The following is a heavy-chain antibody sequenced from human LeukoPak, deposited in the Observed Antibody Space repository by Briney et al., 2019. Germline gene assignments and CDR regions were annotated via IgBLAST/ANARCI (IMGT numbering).Heavy chain of an antibody. CDR3: ARLSGNYLSYYFDY. CDR1: GFTFSGYS. D-gene: IGHD1-26*01. CDR2: ISSISTYI. J-gene: IGHJ4*02. V-gene: IGHV3-21*01. Sequence: PGGSLRLSCAASGFTFSGYSMNWVRQAPGKGLEWVSSISSISTYIYYADSVKGRFTISRDNAKNSLYLQMNSLRAEDTAVYYCARLSGNYLSYYFDYWGQGTLVTASS.